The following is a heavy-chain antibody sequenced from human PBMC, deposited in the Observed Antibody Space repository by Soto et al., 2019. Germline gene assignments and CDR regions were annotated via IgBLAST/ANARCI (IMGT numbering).Heavy chain of an antibody. D-gene: IGHD2-15*01. CDR3: ARDAVNFLVAAMAW. Sequence: ASVKVSCKASGCTFSSYTISWVRQAPGQGLEWMGRIIPILGIANYAQKFQGRVTITADKSTSTAYMELSSLRSEDTAVYYCARDAVNFLVAAMAWWGQGTLVTVSS. J-gene: IGHJ4*02. CDR1: GCTFSSYT. V-gene: IGHV1-69*04. CDR2: IIPILGIA.